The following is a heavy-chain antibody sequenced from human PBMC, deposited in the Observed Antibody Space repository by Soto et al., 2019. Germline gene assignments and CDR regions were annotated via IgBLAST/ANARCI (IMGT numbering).Heavy chain of an antibody. J-gene: IGHJ6*02. V-gene: IGHV4-34*01. CDR3: ARGRGSGWYGSTRGVRNYYYYGMDV. CDR2: INHSGST. Sequence: PSETLSLTCTVSGGSISSYYWSWIRQPPGKGLEWIGEINHSGSTNYNPSLKSRVTISVDTSKNQFSLKLSSVTAADTAVYYCARGRGSGWYGSTRGVRNYYYYGMDVWGQGTTVTVYS. CDR1: GGSISSYY. D-gene: IGHD6-19*01.